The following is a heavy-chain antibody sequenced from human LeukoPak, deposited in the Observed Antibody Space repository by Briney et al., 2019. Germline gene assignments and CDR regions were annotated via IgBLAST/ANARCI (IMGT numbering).Heavy chain of an antibody. CDR1: GYSFTSYW. CDR3: AINGHTAMVLMDDAFDI. J-gene: IGHJ3*02. CDR2: IYPGDSDT. D-gene: IGHD5-18*01. Sequence: GESLKISCKGSGYSFTSYWIGWVRQMPGKGLEWMGIIYPGDSDTRYSPSFQGQVTISADKSISTAYLQWSSLKASDTAMYYCAINGHTAMVLMDDAFDIWGQGTMVTVSS. V-gene: IGHV5-51*01.